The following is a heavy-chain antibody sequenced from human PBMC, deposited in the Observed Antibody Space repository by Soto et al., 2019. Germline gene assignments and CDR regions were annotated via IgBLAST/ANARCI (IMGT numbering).Heavy chain of an antibody. J-gene: IGHJ5*02. CDR2: IYHSVTT. Sequence: SETLSLTCAVSGGSISSSNWWSWVRQPPGKGLEWIGEIYHSVTTTSPPSLKSRVTISVDKSKNQFSLKLSSVTAADTAVYYCARVSATLAAAGWMNWFDPWGQGTLVTVS. V-gene: IGHV4-4*02. CDR1: GGSISSSNW. D-gene: IGHD6-13*01. CDR3: ARVSATLAAAGWMNWFDP.